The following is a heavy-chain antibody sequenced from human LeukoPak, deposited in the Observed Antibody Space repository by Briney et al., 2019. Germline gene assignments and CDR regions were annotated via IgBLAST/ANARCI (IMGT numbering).Heavy chain of an antibody. CDR2: INTGSTYM. CDR1: GFYFSVYS. Sequence: GGSLRLSCAASGFYFSVYSMNWVRQAPGEGLEWVSSINTGSTYMYYADSVKGRFTISRDNDKNSLHLQMYSLRAEHTAVYFCARVEATTGRNYHYYYMDVWGKGATVTVSS. V-gene: IGHV3-21*06. D-gene: IGHD1-1*01. J-gene: IGHJ6*03. CDR3: ARVEATTGRNYHYYYMDV.